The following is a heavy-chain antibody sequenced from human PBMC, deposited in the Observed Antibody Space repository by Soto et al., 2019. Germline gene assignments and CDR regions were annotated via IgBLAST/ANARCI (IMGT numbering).Heavy chain of an antibody. CDR3: ARISAAGHWFDY. V-gene: IGHV1-46*02. CDR1: GYTLNRDY. Sequence: SVKVSCQASGYTLNRDYMHLVRQAPGQGPEWMGFIDPSGGTTTYAQRFQGRVTMTRYTSTSTVYMELSSLRSEDTAVYYCARISAAGHWFDYWGQGTLVTVSS. CDR2: IDPSGGTT. J-gene: IGHJ5*01. D-gene: IGHD6-25*01.